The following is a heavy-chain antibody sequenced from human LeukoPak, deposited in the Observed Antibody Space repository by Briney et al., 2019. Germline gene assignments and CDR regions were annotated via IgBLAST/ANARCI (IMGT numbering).Heavy chain of an antibody. Sequence: PGGSLRLSCAASGFTFSSYEMNWVRQAPGKGLEWVSYISSSGSTIYYADSAKGRFTISRDNAKNSLYLQMNSLRAEDTAVYYCARSSIRFGESFDYWGQGTLVTVSS. V-gene: IGHV3-48*03. J-gene: IGHJ4*02. CDR2: ISSSGSTI. D-gene: IGHD3-10*01. CDR1: GFTFSSYE. CDR3: ARSSIRFGESFDY.